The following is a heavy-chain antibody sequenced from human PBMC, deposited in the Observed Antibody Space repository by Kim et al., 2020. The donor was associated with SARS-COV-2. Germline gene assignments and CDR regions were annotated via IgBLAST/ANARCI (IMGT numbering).Heavy chain of an antibody. CDR3: AKDRVSDYYGSGSYYPYDAFDI. Sequence: GGSLRLSCAASGFTFSSYAMSWVRQAPGKGLEWVSAISGSGGSTYYADSVKGRFTISRDNSKNTLYLQMNSLRAEDTAVYYCAKDRVSDYYGSGSYYPYDAFDIWGQGTMVTVSS. J-gene: IGHJ3*02. V-gene: IGHV3-23*01. CDR1: GFTFSSYA. D-gene: IGHD3-10*01. CDR2: ISGSGGST.